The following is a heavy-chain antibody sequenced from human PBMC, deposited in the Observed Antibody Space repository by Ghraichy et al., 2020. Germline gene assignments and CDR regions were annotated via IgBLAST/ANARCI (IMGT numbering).Heavy chain of an antibody. CDR1: GDVIGAGGYS. D-gene: IGHD4-17*01. CDR2: TFHDGTT. Sequence: SLNISCAVSGDVIGAGGYSWSWIRPSPGKGLEWVGYTFHDGTTRLNPSLKNRVTILVDKSKNQFSLNLASLTAADTTVYYCARGAHDYAFDFWGQGAPVTVTS. V-gene: IGHV4-30-2*06. CDR3: ARGAHDYAFDF. J-gene: IGHJ4*02.